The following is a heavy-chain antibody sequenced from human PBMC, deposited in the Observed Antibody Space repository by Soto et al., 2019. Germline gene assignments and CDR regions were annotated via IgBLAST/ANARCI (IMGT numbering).Heavy chain of an antibody. J-gene: IGHJ4*02. Sequence: EVQLVEPGGGLVKPGGSLRLSCEGSGFTFSNAWMNWVRQATGKGLEWVGRIKSKGDGGTTDYAASLKGRVSILRHDSNNTLHLHMSRLRTEDTAVYYCTTEADGTTYIDYWCQGTLVTVSA. CDR2: IKSKGDGGTT. V-gene: IGHV3-15*07. CDR3: TTEADGTTYIDY. CDR1: GFTFSNAW. D-gene: IGHD1-1*01.